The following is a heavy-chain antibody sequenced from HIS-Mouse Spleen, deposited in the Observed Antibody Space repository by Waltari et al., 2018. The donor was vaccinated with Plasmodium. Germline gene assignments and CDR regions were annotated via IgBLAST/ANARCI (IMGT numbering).Heavy chain of an antibody. CDR3: ARRKTRDYDFWSGYSFDY. Sequence: QVTLKESGPVLVKPTETLTLTCTVSGFSLSNARMGVSWIRQPPGKALEWLAHIFSNDEKSYSTSLKGRLTISKDTSKSQVVRTMTNMDPVDTATYYCARRKTRDYDFWSGYSFDYWGQGTLVTVSS. J-gene: IGHJ4*02. V-gene: IGHV2-26*01. D-gene: IGHD3-3*01. CDR1: GFSLSNARMG. CDR2: IFSNDEK.